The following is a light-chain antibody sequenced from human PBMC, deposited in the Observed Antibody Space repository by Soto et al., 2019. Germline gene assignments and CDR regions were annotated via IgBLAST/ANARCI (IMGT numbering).Light chain of an antibody. CDR2: SAS. CDR1: QSVSSN. V-gene: IGKV3D-15*01. Sequence: EVVMTQSPDTLSVSPGERATLPCRASQSVSSNLAWYQQKPGQAPRLLISSASIRATGIPARFSGSGSGTEFTLTISSLQSEDFGIYYCQQYDEWPFTFGQGTKLEIK. CDR3: QQYDEWPFT. J-gene: IGKJ2*01.